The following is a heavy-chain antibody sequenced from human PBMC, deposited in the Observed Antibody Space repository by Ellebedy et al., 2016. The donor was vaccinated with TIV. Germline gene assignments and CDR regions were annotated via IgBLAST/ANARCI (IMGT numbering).Heavy chain of an antibody. J-gene: IGHJ4*02. CDR1: GFTFSSYA. CDR3: ARAKKRGVSGPGAFDH. Sequence: GGSLRLXCAASGFTFSSYAMSWVRQAPGKGLEWVSAISGSGGSTYYADSVKGRFTISRDNSKNTLYLQMNSLRAEDTGIYFCARAKKRGVSGPGAFDHWGPGAQITVSA. D-gene: IGHD3-16*01. V-gene: IGHV3-23*01. CDR2: ISGSGGST.